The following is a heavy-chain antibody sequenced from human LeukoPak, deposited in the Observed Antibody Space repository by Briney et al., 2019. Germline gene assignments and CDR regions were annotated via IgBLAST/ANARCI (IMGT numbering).Heavy chain of an antibody. CDR3: ARHGWQWLVRSANYYYYMDV. V-gene: IGHV5-51*01. J-gene: IGHJ6*03. D-gene: IGHD6-19*01. Sequence: GESLKISCKGSGYSFTSYWIGWVRQMPGKGLEWMGIIYPGDSDTRYSPSFQGQVTISADKSISTAYLQWSSLKASDTAMYYCARHGWQWLVRSANYYYYMDVWGKGTTVTVSS. CDR1: GYSFTSYW. CDR2: IYPGDSDT.